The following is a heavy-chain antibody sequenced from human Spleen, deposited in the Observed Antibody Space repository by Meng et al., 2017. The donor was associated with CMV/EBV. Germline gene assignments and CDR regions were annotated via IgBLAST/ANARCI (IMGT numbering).Heavy chain of an antibody. CDR1: GGSSSSGGHY. J-gene: IGHJ5*02. CDR2: IYYSGST. V-gene: IGHV4-31*02. CDR3: ARDRTLRGNWFDP. Sequence: TVSGGSSSSGGHYWSWIRQHPGKGLEWIGYIYYSGSTYYNPSLKSRVTISVDTSKNQFSLKLSSVTAADTAVYYCARDRTLRGNWFDPWGQGTLVTVSS. D-gene: IGHD2-2*01.